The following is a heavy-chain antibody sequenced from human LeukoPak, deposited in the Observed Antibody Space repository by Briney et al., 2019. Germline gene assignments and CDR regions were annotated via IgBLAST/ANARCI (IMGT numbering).Heavy chain of an antibody. CDR3: ARDSDAWSGYYNVVLFDY. Sequence: GGSLRLSCAASGFTFSSYSMNWVRQAPGKGLECVSSISSSSSYIYYADSVKGRFTISRDNAKTSLYIQMNSLRAEDTAVYYCARDSDAWSGYYNVVLFDYWGQGTLVTVSP. V-gene: IGHV3-21*01. CDR1: GFTFSSYS. CDR2: ISSSSSYI. J-gene: IGHJ4*02. D-gene: IGHD3-3*01.